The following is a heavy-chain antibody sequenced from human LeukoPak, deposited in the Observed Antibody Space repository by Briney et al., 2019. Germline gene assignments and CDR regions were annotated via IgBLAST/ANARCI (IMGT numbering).Heavy chain of an antibody. Sequence: GGSLRLSCAASGFTFSSYAMSWVRQAPGKGLEWVSAISGSGGSTYYADSVKGRFTTSRDNSKNTLYLQMNSLRAEDTAVYYCAKYLTVRGQFFDYWGQGTLVTVSS. D-gene: IGHD3-10*01. CDR3: AKYLTVRGQFFDY. CDR1: GFTFSSYA. V-gene: IGHV3-23*01. CDR2: ISGSGGST. J-gene: IGHJ4*02.